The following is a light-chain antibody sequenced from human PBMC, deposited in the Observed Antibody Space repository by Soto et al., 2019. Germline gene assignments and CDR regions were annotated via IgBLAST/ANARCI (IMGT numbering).Light chain of an antibody. CDR3: QQYDDWPPWT. J-gene: IGKJ1*01. CDR1: QNVNSN. Sequence: EVVVTQSPATLSLSPGERASLSCRTSQNVNSNLAWYQQKPGQAPRLLIYAASTRAAGIPARFSGSGSATEFTLTISSLQSAHFAVYPCQQYDDWPPWTFGQGTKVESK. V-gene: IGKV3D-15*01. CDR2: AAS.